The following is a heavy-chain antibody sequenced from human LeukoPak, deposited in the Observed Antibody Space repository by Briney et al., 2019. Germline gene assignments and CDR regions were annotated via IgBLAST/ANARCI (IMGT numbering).Heavy chain of an antibody. CDR1: GFTFSSYS. D-gene: IGHD2-15*01. CDR2: ISSSSSYI. V-gene: IGHV3-21*01. Sequence: PGGSLRLSCAASGFTFSSYSMNWVRQAPGKGLEWVSSISSSSSYIYYADSVKGRFTISRDNAKNSLYLQMNSLRAEDTAVYYCAGGGTTPSPYYYMDVWGKGTTVTVSS. J-gene: IGHJ6*03. CDR3: AGGGTTPSPYYYMDV.